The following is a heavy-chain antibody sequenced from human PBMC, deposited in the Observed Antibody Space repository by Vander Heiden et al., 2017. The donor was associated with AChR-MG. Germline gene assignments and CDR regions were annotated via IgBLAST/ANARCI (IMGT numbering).Heavy chain of an antibody. CDR3: ARGVGSGSYRDY. D-gene: IGHD1-26*01. CDR1: GKGVPSLW. V-gene: IGHV5-51*03. CDR2: IYRGDSDI. Sequence: EVQRVPSGAAAKRPGGSLKPSCKGSGKGVPSLWFARVRQMPGQGLESISIIYRGDSDIRDSPSFQCQVTSSADKSIRTAYLQCSSLKASDTALYYCARGVGSGSYRDYWGQVTLVTVSS. J-gene: IGHJ4*02.